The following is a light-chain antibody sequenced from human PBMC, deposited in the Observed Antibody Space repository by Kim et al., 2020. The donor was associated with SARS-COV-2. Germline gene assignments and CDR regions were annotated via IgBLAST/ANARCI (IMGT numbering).Light chain of an antibody. J-gene: IGKJ3*01. CDR2: DAS. V-gene: IGKV3-11*01. CDR3: QQRSNWLFT. Sequence: WAPGERATLSCRASQSVSSYLAWYQQKPGQAPRLRIYDASNRATGIPARFSGSGSGTDFTLTISSLEPEDFAVYYCQQRSNWLFTFGPGTKVDIK. CDR1: QSVSSY.